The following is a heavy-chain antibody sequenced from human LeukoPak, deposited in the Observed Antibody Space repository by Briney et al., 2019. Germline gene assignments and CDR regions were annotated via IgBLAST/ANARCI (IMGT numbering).Heavy chain of an antibody. CDR3: ARGSYDYVWGSYPEGDY. CDR1: GGTFSSYA. Sequence: GASVKVSCKASGGTFSSYAISWVRQAPGQGLEWMGRIIPILGIANYAQKFQGRVTITADKSTSTAYMELSSLRSEDTAVYYCARGSYDYVWGSYPEGDYWGQGTLVTVSS. V-gene: IGHV1-69*04. CDR2: IIPILGIA. D-gene: IGHD3-16*02. J-gene: IGHJ4*02.